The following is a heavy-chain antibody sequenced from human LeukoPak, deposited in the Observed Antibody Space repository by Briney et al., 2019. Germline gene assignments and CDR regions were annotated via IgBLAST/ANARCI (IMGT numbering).Heavy chain of an antibody. V-gene: IGHV4-4*09. CDR1: GGSISSYY. CDR2: IYTSGST. D-gene: IGHD3-22*01. J-gene: IGHJ4*02. CDR3: ATIYYDSSGYSDY. Sequence: PSETLSLTCTVSGGSISSYYWSWIRQPPGKGLEWIGYIYTSGSTNYNPSLKSRVTISVDTSKNQFSLKLSSVTAADTAVYYCATIYYDSSGYSDYWGQGTLVTVSS.